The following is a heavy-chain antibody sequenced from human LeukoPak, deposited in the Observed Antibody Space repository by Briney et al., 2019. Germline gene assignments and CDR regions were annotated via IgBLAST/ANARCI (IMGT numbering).Heavy chain of an antibody. J-gene: IGHJ4*02. CDR3: ARDSSVPYGITD. CDR2: ISGSDGNT. Sequence: GGSLRLSCAASGFTFSSCGMNWVRQAPGKGLEWVSAISGSDGNTFYADSVKGRFTISRDNSKNTLSLQMNNLRAEDTALYYCARDSSVPYGITDWGQGTLVTVSS. D-gene: IGHD4-17*01. CDR1: GFTFSSCG. V-gene: IGHV3-23*01.